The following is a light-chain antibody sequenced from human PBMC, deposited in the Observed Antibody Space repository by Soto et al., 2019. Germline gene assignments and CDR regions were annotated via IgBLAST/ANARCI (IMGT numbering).Light chain of an antibody. V-gene: IGLV2-14*01. CDR3: SSYSSSTTVL. CDR2: DVT. CDR1: SSDVGGYIY. J-gene: IGLJ2*01. Sequence: QSALTQPASVSGSPGQSITISCTGTSSDVGGYIYVSWYQQHPGKAPKLMIYDVTSRPSGVSYRFSGSKSGNTASLTISGLQAEDEADYYCSSYSSSTTVLFGGGTQLTVL.